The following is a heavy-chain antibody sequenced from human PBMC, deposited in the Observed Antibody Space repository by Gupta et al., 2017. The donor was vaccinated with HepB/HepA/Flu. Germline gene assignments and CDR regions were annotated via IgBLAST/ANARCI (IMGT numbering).Heavy chain of an antibody. D-gene: IGHD5-18*01. Sequence: EVQLVESGGGVVQPGGSLRLSCTASGFTFDDYAMHWVRQAPGKGLECVSLISDDGDSTYYADAVKGRFSISRDNSKNSLYLQMKRLRTEDTALYYCAKNMRGLTYGPDYWGRGTLVTVSS. CDR2: ISDDGDST. CDR3: AKNMRGLTYGPDY. CDR1: GFTFDDYA. V-gene: IGHV3-43*02. J-gene: IGHJ4*02.